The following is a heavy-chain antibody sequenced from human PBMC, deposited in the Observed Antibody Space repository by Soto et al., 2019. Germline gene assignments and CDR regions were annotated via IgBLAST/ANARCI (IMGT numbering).Heavy chain of an antibody. V-gene: IGHV4-59*01. CDR1: GGSISNYY. D-gene: IGHD3-22*01. CDR2: IYYSGST. J-gene: IGHJ5*02. Sequence: SETLSLTCTVSGGSISNYYWSWIRQPPEKGLEWIGYIYYSGSTNYNPSLKSRVTISADTSKKQFSLKLSSVTAADTAVYYCARDNYYDSSAHRFDPWGQGTLVTVSS. CDR3: ARDNYYDSSAHRFDP.